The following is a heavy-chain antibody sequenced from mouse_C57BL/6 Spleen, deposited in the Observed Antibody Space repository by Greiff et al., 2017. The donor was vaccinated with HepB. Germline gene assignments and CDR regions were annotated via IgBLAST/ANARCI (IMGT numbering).Heavy chain of an antibody. CDR3: ARSGVITTVVDY. CDR1: GYAFSSYW. J-gene: IGHJ4*01. CDR2: IYPGDGDT. D-gene: IGHD1-1*01. Sequence: VQLQQSGAELVKPGASVKISCKASGYAFSSYWMNWVKQRPGKGLEWIGQIYPGDGDTNYNGKFKGKATLTADKSSSTAYMQLSSLTSEDSAVYFCARSGVITTVVDYWGQGTSVTVSS. V-gene: IGHV1-80*01.